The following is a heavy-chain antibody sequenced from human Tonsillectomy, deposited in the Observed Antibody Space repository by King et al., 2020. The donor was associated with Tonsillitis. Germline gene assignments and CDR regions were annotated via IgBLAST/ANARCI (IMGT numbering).Heavy chain of an antibody. CDR3: AGVTGTDEGMDV. Sequence: VQLVESGGGLVQPGGSLRLSCAASGFTFSVYWMTWVRQAPGKGLEWVANINPDGSAKNYVDSVQGRFTISRDNAKKSLYLQLSSLRAEDTALYYCAGVTGTDEGMDVWGQGTTVTVSS. V-gene: IGHV3-7*01. CDR1: GFTFSVYW. J-gene: IGHJ6*02. CDR2: INPDGSAK.